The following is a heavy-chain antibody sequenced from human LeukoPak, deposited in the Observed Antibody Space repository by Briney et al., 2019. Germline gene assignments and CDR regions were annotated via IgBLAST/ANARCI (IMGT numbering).Heavy chain of an antibody. Sequence: SETLSLTCTVSGGSISSYYWSWIRQPPGKGLEWIGYIYYSGSTNYNPSLKSRLTISVDTSKNQFSLKLSSVTAADTAVYYCARGIYCSSTSCYYYFDYRGQGTLVTVSS. V-gene: IGHV4-59*01. D-gene: IGHD2-2*01. CDR2: IYYSGST. CDR3: ARGIYCSSTSCYYYFDY. CDR1: GGSISSYY. J-gene: IGHJ4*02.